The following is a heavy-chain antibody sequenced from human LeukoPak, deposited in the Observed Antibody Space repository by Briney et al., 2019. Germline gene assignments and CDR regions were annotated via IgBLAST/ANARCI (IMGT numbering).Heavy chain of an antibody. CDR3: AKEIFSGLLYIDY. D-gene: IGHD5-12*01. Sequence: GGSLRLSCAASGFTFDDYAMHWVRQAPGKGLEWVSGISWNSGSIGYADSVKGRFTISSDNSKNTVYLQMNSLRPEDMAVYYCAKEIFSGLLYIDYWGQGTLVTVSS. V-gene: IGHV3-9*03. CDR1: GFTFDDYA. J-gene: IGHJ4*02. CDR2: ISWNSGSI.